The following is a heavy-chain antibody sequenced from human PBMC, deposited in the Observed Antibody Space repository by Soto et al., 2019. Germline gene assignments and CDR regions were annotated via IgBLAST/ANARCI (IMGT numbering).Heavy chain of an antibody. CDR3: ARSAVAITSVGYFDY. CDR1: GYSISSSNW. Sequence: QVQLQESGPGLVKPSDTLSLTCAVSGYSISSSNWWGWIRQPPGKGLEWIGYIYYSGSTYYNRSLKSRVTMSVVPSKNQFSLKLSCVTAVDTAVYYCARSAVAITSVGYFDYWGQGTLVTVSS. D-gene: IGHD3-22*01. CDR2: IYYSGST. J-gene: IGHJ4*02. V-gene: IGHV4-28*01.